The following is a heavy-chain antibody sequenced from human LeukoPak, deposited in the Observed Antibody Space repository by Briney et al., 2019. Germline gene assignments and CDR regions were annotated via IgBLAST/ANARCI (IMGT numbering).Heavy chain of an antibody. CDR3: ARGFDGYPFAWWFYP. J-gene: IGHJ5*01. V-gene: IGHV3-74*01. D-gene: IGHD5-24*01. CDR1: GFTFSTYW. Sequence: GGSLILSCVVSGFTFSTYWMHWVRQAPGKGLVWVSRVDADGSTTIYADSVKGRFTISRDNGINTVYLQMNSLRAEDTAVYYCARGFDGYPFAWWFYPWGQGSLATVSS. CDR2: VDADGSTT.